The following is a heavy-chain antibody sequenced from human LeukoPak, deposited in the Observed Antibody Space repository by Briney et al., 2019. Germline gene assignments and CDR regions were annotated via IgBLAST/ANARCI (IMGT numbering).Heavy chain of an antibody. Sequence: SVKVSCKASGGTFSSYAFSWVRQAPGQGLEWMGGIIPIFGTANYAQKFQGRVTITADESTSTAYMELSSLRSEDTAVYYCARDRGEYGDYDPYYYYGMDVWGQGTTVTVSS. CDR2: IIPIFGTA. J-gene: IGHJ6*02. CDR1: GGTFSSYA. CDR3: ARDRGEYGDYDPYYYYGMDV. V-gene: IGHV1-69*13. D-gene: IGHD4-17*01.